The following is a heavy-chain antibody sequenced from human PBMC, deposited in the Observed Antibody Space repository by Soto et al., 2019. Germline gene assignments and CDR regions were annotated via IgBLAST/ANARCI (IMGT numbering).Heavy chain of an antibody. J-gene: IGHJ6*02. CDR1: GYTFTSYG. Sequence: ASVKVSCTASGYTFTSYGITWVRQAPGQGLEWVGWISPYDGDTHQGQTLQGRVTMTTDTSTRTAHMELRSLRSDDTAVYYCARKWSKWPYGQNNYHKYGMAGWGQGTTITV. D-gene: IGHD3-3*01. CDR2: ISPYDGDT. V-gene: IGHV1-18*01. CDR3: ARKWSKWPYGQNNYHKYGMAG.